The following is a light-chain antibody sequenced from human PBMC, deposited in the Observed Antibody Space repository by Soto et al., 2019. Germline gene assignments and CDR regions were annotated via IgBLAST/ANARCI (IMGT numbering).Light chain of an antibody. V-gene: IGKV1-39*01. CDR3: QQSYSTPN. J-gene: IGKJ4*01. CDR1: QSISSY. CDR2: AAS. Sequence: DIQMTQSPSSLSASVGDRVTITCRASQSISSYLNWYQQKPGKAPKLLIYAASSLQSGVPSRFSGSGSGTDFTLTISSLQPEDFATYYCQQSYSTPNFGGGTKV.